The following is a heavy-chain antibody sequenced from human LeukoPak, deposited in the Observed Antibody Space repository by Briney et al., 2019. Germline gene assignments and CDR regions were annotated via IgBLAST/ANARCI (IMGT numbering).Heavy chain of an antibody. Sequence: PGGSLRLSCAASGFTFTSYSMNWVRQAPGKGLEWVSSISSSSSYIYYADSVKGRLTISRDNAKDSLYLQMNSLRAEDTAVYYCAKAQAGIAAAGWGAAFDIWGQGTMVTVSS. CDR3: AKAQAGIAAAGWGAAFDI. J-gene: IGHJ3*02. CDR2: ISSSSSYI. V-gene: IGHV3-21*01. D-gene: IGHD6-13*01. CDR1: GFTFTSYS.